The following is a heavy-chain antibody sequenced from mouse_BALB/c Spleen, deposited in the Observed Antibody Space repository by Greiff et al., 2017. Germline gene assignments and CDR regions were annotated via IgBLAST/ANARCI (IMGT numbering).Heavy chain of an antibody. D-gene: IGHD2-10*02. V-gene: IGHV5-12-2*01. Sequence: DVMLVESGGGLVQPGGSLKLSCAASGFTFSSYTMSWVRQTPEKRLEWVAYISNGGGSTYYPDTVKGRFTISRDNAKNTLYLQMSSLKSEDTAMYYCARHVYGNYGEYWGQGTTLTVSS. CDR2: ISNGGGST. CDR1: GFTFSSYT. CDR3: ARHVYGNYGEY. J-gene: IGHJ2*01.